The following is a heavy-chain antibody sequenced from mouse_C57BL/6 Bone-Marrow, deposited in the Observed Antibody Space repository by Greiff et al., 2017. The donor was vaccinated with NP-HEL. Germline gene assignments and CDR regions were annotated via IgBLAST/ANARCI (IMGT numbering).Heavy chain of an antibody. CDR2: IWSGGST. CDR1: GFSFTSYV. CDR3: ASPLGAY. V-gene: IGHV2-2*01. J-gene: IGHJ2*01. Sequence: LQESGPGLVQPSQSLSITCTVSGFSFTSYVVHWVRQSPGKGLEWLGVIWSGGSTVYNAAFISRQSIIKDNSTNQVCLKTNSMEADDTARDYCASPLGAYGGQGTTPTVSA.